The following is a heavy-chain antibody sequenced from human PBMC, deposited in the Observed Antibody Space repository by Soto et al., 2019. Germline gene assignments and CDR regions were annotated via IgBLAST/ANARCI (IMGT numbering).Heavy chain of an antibody. V-gene: IGHV1-69*01. D-gene: IGHD2-15*01. J-gene: IGHJ6*02. Sequence: QLQLVQSGAEVKKPGSSVKVSCKASGGTFSTHAIIWVRQAPGQGLAWMGGIIPISSTTYYAQKFQGRVTLTADDFSTTAYMELSSLSSEDTAVYYCARGYCSGGNCYSGMDVWGQGTTVTVSS. CDR3: ARGYCSGGNCYSGMDV. CDR1: GGTFSTHA. CDR2: IIPISSTT.